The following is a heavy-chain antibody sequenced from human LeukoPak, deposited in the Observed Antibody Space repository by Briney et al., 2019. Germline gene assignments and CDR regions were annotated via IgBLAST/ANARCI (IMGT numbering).Heavy chain of an antibody. CDR2: INHSGST. V-gene: IGHV4-34*01. D-gene: IGHD1-26*01. CDR3: ARGASNGSLPFDY. CDR1: GGSFSGYY. J-gene: IGHJ4*02. Sequence: SETLSLTCAVYGGSFSGYYWSWIRQPPGKGLEWIGEINHSGSTNYNPSLKSRVTISVDTSKNQFSLKLSSVTAADTAVYYCARGASNGSLPFDYWGQGTLVTVSS.